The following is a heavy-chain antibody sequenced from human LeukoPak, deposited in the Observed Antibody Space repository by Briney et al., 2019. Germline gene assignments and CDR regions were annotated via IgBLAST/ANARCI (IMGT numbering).Heavy chain of an antibody. V-gene: IGHV4-59*01. CDR1: GDSMNNYY. CDR3: ARLRPSGTSDY. CDR2: IYYIGSA. D-gene: IGHD3-10*01. J-gene: IGHJ4*02. Sequence: SETLSLTCSVSGDSMNNYYWNWIQQPPGKGLEWIGYIYYIGSAKYNPSVKSRVTISVDTSKNQFSLKLSSVTAADTAVYFCARLRPSGTSDYWGQGTLVTVSS.